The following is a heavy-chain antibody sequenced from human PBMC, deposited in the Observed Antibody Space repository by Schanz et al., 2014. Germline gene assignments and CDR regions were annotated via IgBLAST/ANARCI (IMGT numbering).Heavy chain of an antibody. CDR1: TFTFDHYA. D-gene: IGHD4-17*01. Sequence: EVQLVESGGGLVQPGGSLRLSCTASTFTFDHYAMTWVRQAPGKGLEWVSALSEGGGGTHYADSVRGRFTISSDSSKNTLYLQMSSLRADDTAVYYCARKMKLGVYGGKGHDSLDIWGQGTMVTVSS. CDR3: ARKMKLGVYGGKGHDSLDI. CDR2: LSEGGGGT. J-gene: IGHJ3*02. V-gene: IGHV3-23*04.